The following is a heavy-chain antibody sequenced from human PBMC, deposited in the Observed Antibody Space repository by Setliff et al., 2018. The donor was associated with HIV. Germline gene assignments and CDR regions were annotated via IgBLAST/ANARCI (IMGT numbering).Heavy chain of an antibody. CDR2: FDPEDGET. Sequence: ASVKVSCKASGYTFRSYGIGWVRQAPGKGLEWMGGFDPEDGETIYAQKFQGRVTMTEDTSTDTAYMELSSLRSEDTAVYYCATRIIAAAGYYWGQGTLVTVSS. D-gene: IGHD6-13*01. CDR1: GYTFRSYG. CDR3: ATRIIAAAGYY. V-gene: IGHV1-24*01. J-gene: IGHJ4*02.